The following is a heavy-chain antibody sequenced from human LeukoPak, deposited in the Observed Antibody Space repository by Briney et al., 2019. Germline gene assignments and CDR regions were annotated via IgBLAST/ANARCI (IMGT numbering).Heavy chain of an antibody. J-gene: IGHJ6*03. D-gene: IGHD5/OR15-5a*01. CDR2: IYYSGST. CDR1: GGSISSSSYY. Sequence: PSETLSLTCTVSGGSISSSSYYWGWIRQPPGKGLEWIGRIYYSGSTYYNPSLKSRVTISVDTSKNQFSLKLSSVTAADTAVYYCARVGVSAPYYYYMDVWGKGTTVTVSS. V-gene: IGHV4-39*07. CDR3: ARVGVSAPYYYYMDV.